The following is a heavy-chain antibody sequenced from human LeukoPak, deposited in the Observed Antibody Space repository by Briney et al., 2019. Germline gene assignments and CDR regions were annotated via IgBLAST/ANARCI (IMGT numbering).Heavy chain of an antibody. CDR3: TRAAREGWELSRWYYFDY. D-gene: IGHD3-16*02. Sequence: GGSLRLSCTASGFTFGDYAMSWVRQAPGEGLEWVGFIRSKAYGGTTEYAASVKGRFTISRDDSKSIAYLQMNSLKTEDTAVYYCTRAAREGWELSRWYYFDYWGQGTLDTVSS. CDR2: IRSKAYGGTT. J-gene: IGHJ4*02. CDR1: GFTFGDYA. V-gene: IGHV3-49*04.